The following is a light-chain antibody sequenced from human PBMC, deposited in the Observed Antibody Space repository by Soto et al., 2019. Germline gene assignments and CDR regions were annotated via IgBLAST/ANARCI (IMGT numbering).Light chain of an antibody. CDR2: AAS. V-gene: IGKV3-20*01. J-gene: IGKJ1*01. Sequence: EVVFTQCRGTLSLSPSERATLSFRDSQNVDSNYLAWYQQKPGQAPRIIIFAASGRATGIPDRFSGSGSGTDFTLTISRLESEDFAVYYCQQYGSLSWTFGQGTKVDIK. CDR3: QQYGSLSWT. CDR1: QNVDSNY.